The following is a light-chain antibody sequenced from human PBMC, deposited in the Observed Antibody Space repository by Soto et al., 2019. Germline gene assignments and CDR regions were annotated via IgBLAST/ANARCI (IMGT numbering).Light chain of an antibody. V-gene: IGKV3-20*01. CDR1: QSITNNY. CDR3: QQYRTSPIT. CDR2: GAS. Sequence: ETVLTQSPGTLSLSPGERATLSCRASQSITNNYLAWYQQKPGQAPRLLIYGASSRVTGIPDRFIGSGSGTDFTLTISRLAPEDFAVYYCQQYRTSPITFGQGTRLEI. J-gene: IGKJ5*01.